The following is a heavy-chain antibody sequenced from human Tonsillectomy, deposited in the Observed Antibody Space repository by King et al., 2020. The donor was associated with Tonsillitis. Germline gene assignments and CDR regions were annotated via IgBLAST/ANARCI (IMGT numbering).Heavy chain of an antibody. CDR1: GGSFSGYY. D-gene: IGHD2-2*01. V-gene: IGHV4-34*01. CDR2: INHRGST. J-gene: IGHJ2*01. Sequence: VQLQQWGAGLLKPSETLSLTCAVYGGSFSGYYWSWIRQPPGKGLEWIGEINHRGSTNYNPSLKSRVTISVDTSKKQFSLKLCSVTAADTAVYYCARVDIVVVPAALRYFDLWGRGTLVTVSS. CDR3: ARVDIVVVPAALRYFDL.